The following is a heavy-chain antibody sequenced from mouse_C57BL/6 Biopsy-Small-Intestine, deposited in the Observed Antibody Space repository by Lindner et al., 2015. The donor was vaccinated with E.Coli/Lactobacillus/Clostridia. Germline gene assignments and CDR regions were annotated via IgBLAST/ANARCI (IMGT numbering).Heavy chain of an antibody. V-gene: IGHV1-82*01. CDR1: GYAFSSSW. Sequence: VQLQESGPELVKPGASVKISCKASGYAFSSSWMNWVKQRPGKGLEWIGRIYPGDGDTNYNGKFKGKATLTADKSSSTAYMQLSSLTSEDSAVYFCARGGYYDGSCDYWGPRAPLSQSPQ. CDR2: IYPGDGDT. D-gene: IGHD2-3*01. J-gene: IGHJ2*01. CDR3: ARGGYYDGSCDY.